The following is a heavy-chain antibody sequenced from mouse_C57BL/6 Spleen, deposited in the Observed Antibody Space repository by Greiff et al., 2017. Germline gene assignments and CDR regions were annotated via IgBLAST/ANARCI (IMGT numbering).Heavy chain of an antibody. CDR1: GYSFTGYY. D-gene: IGHD1-1*01. CDR3: ARRGVITTASPFAY. V-gene: IGHV1-42*01. J-gene: IGHJ3*01. CDR2: INPSTGGT. Sequence: EVQLQQSGPELVKPGASVKISCKASGYSFTGYYMNWVKQSPEKSLEWIGEINPSTGGTTYNQKFKAKATLTVDKSSSTAYMQLKSLTSEDSAVYYCARRGVITTASPFAYWGQGTLVTVSA.